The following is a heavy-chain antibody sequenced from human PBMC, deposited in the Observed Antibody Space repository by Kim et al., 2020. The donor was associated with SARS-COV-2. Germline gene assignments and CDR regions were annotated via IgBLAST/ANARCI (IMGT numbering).Heavy chain of an antibody. D-gene: IGHD6-19*01. Sequence: SGPTLVKPTQTLTLTCTFSGFSLSTSGVGVGWIRQPPGKSLEWLALIYWDDDKRYSPSLKSRLTITKDTSKNQVVLTMTNMDPVDTATYYCASRGSSGEFDPWGQGSLVTVSS. V-gene: IGHV2-5*02. CDR2: IYWDDDK. CDR3: ASRGSSGEFDP. CDR1: GFSLSTSGVG. J-gene: IGHJ5*02.